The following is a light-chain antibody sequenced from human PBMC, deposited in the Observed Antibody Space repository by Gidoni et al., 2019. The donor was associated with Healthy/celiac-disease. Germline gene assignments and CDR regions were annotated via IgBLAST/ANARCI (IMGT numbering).Light chain of an antibody. CDR2: GAA. V-gene: IGKV3-20*01. CDR3: QQYGSSLLFT. CDR1: QSVSSSY. J-gene: IGKJ3*01. Sequence: EIVLPQSPGPLSLSPGERATLSCRASQSVSSSYLAWYQQKPGQAPRLLIYGAASRATGIPDRFSGSGSGTDFTLTISRLEPEDLAVYYCQQYGSSLLFTFGPGTKVDIK.